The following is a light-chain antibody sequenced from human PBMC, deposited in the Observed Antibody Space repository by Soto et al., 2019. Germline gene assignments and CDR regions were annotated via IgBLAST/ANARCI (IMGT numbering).Light chain of an antibody. J-gene: IGKJ4*01. V-gene: IGKV3-20*01. Sequence: IVLTQSPGTLSLSPGERVILSCRASQSVNSNSLAWYQHKSGQAPRLLIYGVSSRATGTPDRFSGSGSGTDFTLTISRLEPEDFAVYYCQQYAGSPSFGGGTKVEIK. CDR3: QQYAGSPS. CDR1: QSVNSNS. CDR2: GVS.